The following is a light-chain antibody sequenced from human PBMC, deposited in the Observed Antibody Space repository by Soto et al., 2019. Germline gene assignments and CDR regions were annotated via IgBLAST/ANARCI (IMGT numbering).Light chain of an antibody. CDR2: LCS. J-gene: IGKJ2*01. V-gene: IGKV2-28*01. CDR3: LQALQTPYT. Sequence: IVLTQSSLSLPVTPGEPASISCRSRQILLHSNGYNYLDWYLQKPGQSPQLLIYLCSNRASGVPNRFSGSGSGTDFTLKISRVEAEYVGFYYCLQALQTPYTFGHGTKLEIK. CDR1: QILLHSNGYNY.